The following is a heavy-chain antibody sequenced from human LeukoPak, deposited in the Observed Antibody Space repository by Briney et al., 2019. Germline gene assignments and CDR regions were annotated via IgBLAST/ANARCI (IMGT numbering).Heavy chain of an antibody. CDR1: GYTFSKFV. Sequence: ASVRVSCKTSGYTFSKFVITWVRQAPGQGLESMGWISVHHGTTHYVEKFHDRLTLTTDTSTRTAYMELKSLTSDDTAVYYCARDLESDEGDYGDVLPGYWGQGTLVTVS. CDR3: ARDLESDEGDYGDVLPGY. D-gene: IGHD4-17*01. V-gene: IGHV1-18*01. J-gene: IGHJ4*02. CDR2: ISVHHGTT.